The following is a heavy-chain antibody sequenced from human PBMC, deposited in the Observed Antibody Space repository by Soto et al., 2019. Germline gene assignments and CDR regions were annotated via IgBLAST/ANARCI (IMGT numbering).Heavy chain of an antibody. Sequence: PSETLSLTCCVSGGSVSNYYWSWVRQPPGKRLEWIGYIYYTGSNNYNPSLRSRATISVDTSKDQFSLKLTSVTAADTAVYYCARDRYRHSSGLPSFDPWGQGILVTVSS. V-gene: IGHV4-59*02. CDR1: GGSVSNYY. D-gene: IGHD3-22*01. CDR2: IYYTGSN. CDR3: ARDRYRHSSGLPSFDP. J-gene: IGHJ5*02.